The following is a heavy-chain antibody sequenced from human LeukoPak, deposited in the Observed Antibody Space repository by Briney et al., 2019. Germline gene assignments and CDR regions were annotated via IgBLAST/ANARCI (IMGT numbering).Heavy chain of an antibody. CDR2: ISYDGSNK. CDR1: GFTFSSYG. J-gene: IGHJ4*02. D-gene: IGHD1-14*01. V-gene: IGHV3-30*03. Sequence: GGSLRLSCAASGFTFSSYGMHWVRQAPGKGLEWVAVISYDGSNKYYADSVKGRFTISRDNSRNTLYLQMNSLRVEDTAVYYCARDPRGPTGYDHSGRDTFDYWGQGTLVTVSS. CDR3: ARDPRGPTGYDHSGRDTFDY.